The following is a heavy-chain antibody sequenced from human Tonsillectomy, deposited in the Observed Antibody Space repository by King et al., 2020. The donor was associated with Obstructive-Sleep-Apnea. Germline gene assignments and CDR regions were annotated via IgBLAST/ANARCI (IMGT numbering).Heavy chain of an antibody. CDR1: GDSISSNY. J-gene: IGHJ4*01. V-gene: IGHV4-4*07. CDR2: IYSDGST. CDR3: AGEDLSSSGYYSLYYFDS. D-gene: IGHD3-22*01. Sequence: QLQESGPGLVKPSETLSLTCSVSGDSISSNYWSWIRQPAGGGLEWVGRIYSDGSTNSNPSLKSRVTMSLDTSKNQFSLKLRSVTAADTAVYFCAGEDLSSSGYYSLYYFDSWGHGTLVTASS.